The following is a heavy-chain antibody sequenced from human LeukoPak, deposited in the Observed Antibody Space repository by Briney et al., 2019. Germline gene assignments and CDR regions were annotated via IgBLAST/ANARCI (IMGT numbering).Heavy chain of an antibody. Sequence: SVKVSCKASGGTFSSYAISWVRQAPGQGLEWMGRIIPILGIANYAQKFQGRVTITADKSTSTAYMELSSLRSEDTAVYYCANSRLLVGAGYFDYWGQGTLVTVSS. CDR3: ANSRLLVGAGYFDY. CDR1: GGTFSSYA. V-gene: IGHV1-69*04. CDR2: IIPILGIA. J-gene: IGHJ4*02. D-gene: IGHD1-26*01.